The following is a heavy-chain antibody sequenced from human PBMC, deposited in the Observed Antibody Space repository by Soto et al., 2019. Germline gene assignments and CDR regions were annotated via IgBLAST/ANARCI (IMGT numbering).Heavy chain of an antibody. D-gene: IGHD1-7*01. Sequence: QVQLVQSGAEVKKPGSSVKVSCKASGGTFSSYAISWVRQAPGQGLEWMGGIIPNIGTANYAQKFQGRVTITADDPTNTAYMELSSLRSEDTAVYYCARGGPFLELPGSNWFHPWGQGSLLTDSS. V-gene: IGHV1-69*01. CDR2: IIPNIGTA. CDR1: GGTFSSYA. J-gene: IGHJ5*02. CDR3: ARGGPFLELPGSNWFHP.